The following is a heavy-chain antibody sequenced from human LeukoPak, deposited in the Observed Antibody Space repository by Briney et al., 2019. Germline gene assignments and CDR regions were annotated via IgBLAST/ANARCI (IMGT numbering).Heavy chain of an antibody. V-gene: IGHV3-30*04. Sequence: PGGSLRLSCAASGFTFSSYAMYWVRQAPGKGLEWVAVISYDGSNKYYADSVKGRFTISRDNSKNTLYLQMNSLRAEDTAVYYCARGRFLEWLLVHWGQGTLVTVSS. CDR1: GFTFSSYA. D-gene: IGHD3-3*01. CDR3: ARGRFLEWLLVH. J-gene: IGHJ4*02. CDR2: ISYDGSNK.